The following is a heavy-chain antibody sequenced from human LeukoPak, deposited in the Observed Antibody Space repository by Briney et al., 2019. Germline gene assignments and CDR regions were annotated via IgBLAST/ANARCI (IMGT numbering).Heavy chain of an antibody. CDR2: INHSGST. Sequence: SETLSLTCAVYGGSFSGYYWSWIRQPPGKGLDWIGKINHSGSTNYNPSLKSRVTISVDTSKNQFSLKLSSVTAADTAVYYCARGHRIVGAKRGGTFDIWGQGTMVTVSS. V-gene: IGHV4-34*01. D-gene: IGHD1-26*01. CDR1: GGSFSGYY. J-gene: IGHJ3*02. CDR3: ARGHRIVGAKRGGTFDI.